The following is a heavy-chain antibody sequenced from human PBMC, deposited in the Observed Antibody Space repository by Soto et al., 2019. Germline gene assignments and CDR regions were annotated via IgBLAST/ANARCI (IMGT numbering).Heavy chain of an antibody. D-gene: IGHD2-2*01. CDR2: ISGTGRGT. Sequence: GGSLRLSCAASVFTFTSYALSWVRQSPGKGLEWVSVISGTGRGTYDAESVKGRFTISRDNSMNTLYLQMNSMRAEDTAVYYCAKGGGIVVVPAARVYYYGMEVWGQGTTLTVSS. CDR3: AKGGGIVVVPAARVYYYGMEV. V-gene: IGHV3-23*01. CDR1: VFTFTSYA. J-gene: IGHJ6*02.